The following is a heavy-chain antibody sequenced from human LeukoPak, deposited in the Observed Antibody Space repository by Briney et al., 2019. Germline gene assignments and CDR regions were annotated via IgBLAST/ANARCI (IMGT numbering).Heavy chain of an antibody. D-gene: IGHD6-13*01. CDR3: ARQAPIAAAVDDAFDF. CDR2: IYPGDSDT. CDR1: GYSFTSYW. Sequence: GESLKISCKGSGYSFTSYWIGWVRQMPGKGLEWMGIIYPGDSDTRYSPSFQGQVTISADKSISTAYLQWSSLKASDTAMYYCARQAPIAAAVDDAFDFWGQGTMVTVSS. V-gene: IGHV5-51*01. J-gene: IGHJ3*01.